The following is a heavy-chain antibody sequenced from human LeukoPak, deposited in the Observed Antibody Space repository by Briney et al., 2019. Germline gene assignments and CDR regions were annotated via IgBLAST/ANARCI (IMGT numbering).Heavy chain of an antibody. V-gene: IGHV3-23*01. CDR2: ISGGGGST. D-gene: IGHD1-26*01. CDR1: GFTFTIYS. J-gene: IGHJ4*02. CDR3: AKGGKWDVTPFDY. Sequence: GGSLRLSCAASGFTFTIYSMNWVRQAPGKGLEWVSTISGGGGSTYYADSVKGRFTISRDNSKNTLYLQVNSLRAEDTAVYYCAKGGKWDVTPFDYWGQGTLVTVSS.